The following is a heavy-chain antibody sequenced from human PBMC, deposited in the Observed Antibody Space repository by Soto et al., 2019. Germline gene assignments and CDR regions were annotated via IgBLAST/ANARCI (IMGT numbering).Heavy chain of an antibody. CDR3: ARSTVSTTPYYSDY. CDR2: IRNRANSFTT. D-gene: IGHD4-17*01. J-gene: IGHJ4*02. V-gene: IGHV3-72*01. CDR1: GFTFSDHY. Sequence: GSLRLSCAASGFTFSDHYMDWVRQAPGKGLEWVGRIRNRANSFTTEYATSVKGRSTISRDDSRELLYLQMNSLKTEDTAVYHCARSTVSTTPYYSDYWGQGSLVTVSS.